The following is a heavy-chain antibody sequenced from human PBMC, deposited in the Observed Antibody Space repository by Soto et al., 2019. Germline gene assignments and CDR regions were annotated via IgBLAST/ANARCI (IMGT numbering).Heavy chain of an antibody. CDR2: ISGSGGST. CDR3: AKQAESSFYYYYYMDV. V-gene: IGHV3-23*01. D-gene: IGHD3-16*02. CDR1: GFTFSSYA. J-gene: IGHJ6*03. Sequence: GGSLRLSCAASGFTFSSYAMSWVRQAPRKGLEWVSAISGSGGSTYYADSVKGRFTISRDNSKNTLYLQMNSLRAEDTAVYYCAKQAESSFYYYYYMDVWGKGTTVTVSS.